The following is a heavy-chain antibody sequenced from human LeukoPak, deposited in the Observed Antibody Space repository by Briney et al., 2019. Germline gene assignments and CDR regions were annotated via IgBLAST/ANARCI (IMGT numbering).Heavy chain of an antibody. J-gene: IGHJ4*02. CDR2: IYYSGST. V-gene: IGHV4-59*01. Sequence: SETLSLTCTVSGGSISSYYWSWIRQPPGKGLEWIGYIYYSGSTNHNPSLRSRVTISVDTSKNHFPLKLSSVTAADTAIYYCARGSTGYSSTWYNYWGQGTLVTVSS. CDR3: ARGSTGYSSTWYNY. D-gene: IGHD6-13*01. CDR1: GGSISSYY.